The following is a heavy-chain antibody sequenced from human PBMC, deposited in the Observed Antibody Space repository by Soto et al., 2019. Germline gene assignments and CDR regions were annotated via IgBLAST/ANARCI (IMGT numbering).Heavy chain of an antibody. CDR2: MNPNSGNT. CDR1: GYTFTSYD. CDR3: ATGPSEWLLYPNAFDI. V-gene: IGHV1-8*01. Sequence: ASVKVSCKASGYTFTSYDINWVRQATGKGLEWMGWMNPNSGNTGYAQKFQGRVTMTRNTSISTAYMELSSLRSEDTAVYYCATGPSEWLLYPNAFDIWGQGTMVTVSS. D-gene: IGHD3-3*01. J-gene: IGHJ3*02.